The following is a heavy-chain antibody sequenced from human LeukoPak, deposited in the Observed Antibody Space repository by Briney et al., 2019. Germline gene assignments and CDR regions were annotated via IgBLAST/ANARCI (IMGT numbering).Heavy chain of an antibody. J-gene: IGHJ4*02. Sequence: PGGSLRLSCTASGFTFINYSMNWVRQAPGKGLEWVSSISTNSAFIYYADSVRGRFTISRDNTKNSLYLQMNSLRAEDTALYYCAKGGLDYYGSGRPYYFDYWGQGTLVTVSS. V-gene: IGHV3-21*04. CDR3: AKGGLDYYGSGRPYYFDY. D-gene: IGHD3-10*01. CDR1: GFTFINYS. CDR2: ISTNSAFI.